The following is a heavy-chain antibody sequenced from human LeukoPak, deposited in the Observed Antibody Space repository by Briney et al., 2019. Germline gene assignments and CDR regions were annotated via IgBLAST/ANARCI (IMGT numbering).Heavy chain of an antibody. V-gene: IGHV3-23*01. CDR2: ISGSGSNT. D-gene: IGHD3-22*01. CDR1: GFTFDDYA. Sequence: PGGSLRLSCAASGFTFDDYAMHWVRQAPGKGLEWVSGISGSGSNTYYADSVKGRFTISRAISENTLYLQMNSLRAEVTALYYCAKVWGTFYNDAAAFDIWGRGTMVTVSS. J-gene: IGHJ3*02. CDR3: AKVWGTFYNDAAAFDI.